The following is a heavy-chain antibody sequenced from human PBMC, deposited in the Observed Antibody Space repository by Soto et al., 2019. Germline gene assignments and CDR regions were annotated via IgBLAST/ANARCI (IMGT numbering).Heavy chain of an antibody. Sequence: ASETLSLTCAVYGGSFSCYYWSWIRQPPGKGLEWIGEINHSGSTNYNPSLKSRVTISVDTSKNQFSLKLSSVTAADTAVYYCARDYCSSTSCYDNWFDPWGQGTLVTVSS. J-gene: IGHJ5*02. V-gene: IGHV4-34*01. CDR1: GGSFSCYY. D-gene: IGHD2-2*01. CDR3: ARDYCSSTSCYDNWFDP. CDR2: INHSGST.